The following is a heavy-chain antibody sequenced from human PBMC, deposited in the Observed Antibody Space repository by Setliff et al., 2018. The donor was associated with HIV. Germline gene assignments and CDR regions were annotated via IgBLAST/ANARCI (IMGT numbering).Heavy chain of an antibody. V-gene: IGHV1-2*02. CDR3: ARRGYFDY. J-gene: IGHJ4*02. Sequence: GASVKVSCKASGFTFNDYYIHWVRQAPGQGLEWMGWTSPNRDGTNYAQKFQGRVTMTRDTSMRTVYMELRSLTSDDTAVYYCARRGYFDYWGQGTPVTV. CDR1: GFTFNDYY. CDR2: TSPNRDGT.